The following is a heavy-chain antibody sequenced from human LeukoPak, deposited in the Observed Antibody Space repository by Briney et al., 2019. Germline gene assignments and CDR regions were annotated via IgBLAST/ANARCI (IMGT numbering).Heavy chain of an antibody. J-gene: IGHJ4*02. V-gene: IGHV3-48*01. CDR2: IGIDSGNT. Sequence: HPGGSLRLSCTASGFPFIEYSMNCVRQAPGKGLEWISYIGIDSGNTKYADSVRGRFTISADKAKNSLYLQMNSLRVEDTAVYYCARDHNYAFDNWGQGTLVSVAS. CDR3: ARDHNYAFDN. D-gene: IGHD1-1*01. CDR1: GFPFIEYS.